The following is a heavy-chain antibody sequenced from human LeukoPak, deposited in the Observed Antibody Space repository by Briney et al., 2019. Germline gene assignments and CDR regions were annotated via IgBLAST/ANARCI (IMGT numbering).Heavy chain of an antibody. CDR2: TKKDGSEK. J-gene: IGHJ5*02. CDR3: ATGGDWFDP. CDR1: GFTFSTYW. V-gene: IGHV3-7*01. Sequence: GGSLRLSCGASGFTFSTYWMSWVRQAPGKGLEWVANTKKDGSEKYYVDSVKGRFTISRDNAKNSLYLQMNSLRVEDTAMYYCATGGDWFDPWGQGTLVTVSS.